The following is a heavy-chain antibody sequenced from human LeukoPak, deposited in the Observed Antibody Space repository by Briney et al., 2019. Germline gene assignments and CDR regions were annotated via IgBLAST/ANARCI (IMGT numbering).Heavy chain of an antibody. CDR3: ARDQDGYNSHYFDY. V-gene: IGHV3-33*08. Sequence: GGSLRLSCAASGYTVSSYGMHWVRQAPGKGLEWVAVIWYDGSNKYYADSVKGRFTISRDNSKNTLYLQMNSLRAEDTAVYYCARDQDGYNSHYFDYWGQGTLVTVSS. D-gene: IGHD5-24*01. CDR2: IWYDGSNK. J-gene: IGHJ4*02. CDR1: GYTVSSYG.